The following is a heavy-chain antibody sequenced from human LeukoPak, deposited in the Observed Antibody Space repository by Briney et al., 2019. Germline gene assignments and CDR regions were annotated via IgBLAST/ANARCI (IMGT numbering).Heavy chain of an antibody. V-gene: IGHV3-48*03. D-gene: IGHD2-15*01. Sequence: GGSLRLSCAASGFTFSSYEMNWVRQAPGKGLEWVSYISSSGSTIYYADSVKGRFTISRDNAKNSLYLQMNSLRAEDAAVYYCARDCGGGSCYGPYDAFDIWGQGTMVTVSS. J-gene: IGHJ3*02. CDR2: ISSSGSTI. CDR3: ARDCGGGSCYGPYDAFDI. CDR1: GFTFSSYE.